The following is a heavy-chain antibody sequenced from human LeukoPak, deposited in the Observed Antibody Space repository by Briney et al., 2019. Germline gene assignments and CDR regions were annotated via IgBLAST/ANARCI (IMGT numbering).Heavy chain of an antibody. CDR2: ISGSGGSP. V-gene: IGHV3-23*01. J-gene: IGHJ6*02. CDR3: AKVYYYGSGSYYNHYYYYGMDV. CDR1: GFTFSSSA. D-gene: IGHD3-10*01. Sequence: GGSLRLSCAASGFTFSSSAMSWVRQAPGKGLEWVSGISGSGGSPSYADPVKGRFTISRDNSKNTLYLQMNSLRAEDTAVYYCAKVYYYGSGSYYNHYYYYGMDVWGQGTTVTVSS.